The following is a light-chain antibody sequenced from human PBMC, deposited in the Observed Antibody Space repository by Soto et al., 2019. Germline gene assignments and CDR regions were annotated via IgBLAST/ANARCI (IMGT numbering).Light chain of an antibody. CDR2: EVS. CDR3: SSYTTSNTPLYV. Sequence: QSALTQPASVSGSPGQSITISCSGTSSDIGSYNHVAWYQQFPGKSPKLMIYEVSNRPSGVSNRFSGSQSGNTASLTISGLQAEDEANYYCSSYTTSNTPLYVFGTGTKVTAL. CDR1: SSDIGSYNH. V-gene: IGLV2-14*01. J-gene: IGLJ1*01.